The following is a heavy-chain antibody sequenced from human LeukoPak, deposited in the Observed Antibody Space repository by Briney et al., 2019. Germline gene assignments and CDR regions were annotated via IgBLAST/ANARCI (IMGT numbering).Heavy chain of an antibody. CDR1: GFTFSNAW. J-gene: IGHJ4*02. CDR2: VKSKTDGETT. Sequence: GGSLRLSCAASGFTFSNAWMSWVRQTPGKGLEWVGRVKSKTDGETTDYAAPVTGRFTISRDDSKNTLYLQMNSLKAEDTAVYYCTTMAGYWGQGTLVTVSS. D-gene: IGHD3-10*01. V-gene: IGHV3-15*01. CDR3: TTMAGY.